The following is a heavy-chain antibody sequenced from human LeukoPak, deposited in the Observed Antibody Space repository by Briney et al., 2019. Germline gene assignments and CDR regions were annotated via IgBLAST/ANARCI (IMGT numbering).Heavy chain of an antibody. CDR1: GYSFTYYW. CDR2: IDPSGSYV. Sequence: GESLKISCKGSGYSFTYYWITWVRQMPGKGLEWIGGIDPSGSYVNNSPSFQGHVTISVDKSITTAYLQWSSLKASDTAIYYCARLKYGTSSGYYDYWGQGTLVTVSS. J-gene: IGHJ4*02. D-gene: IGHD2-2*01. CDR3: ARLKYGTSSGYYDY. V-gene: IGHV5-10-1*01.